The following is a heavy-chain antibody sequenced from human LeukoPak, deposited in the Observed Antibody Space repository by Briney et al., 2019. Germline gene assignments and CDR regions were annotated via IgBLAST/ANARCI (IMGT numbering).Heavy chain of an antibody. CDR1: GFAFSSYW. Sequence: GGSLRLSCAASGFAFSSYWMSWVRQAPGMGLEWVANIKQDGSEKYYVDSVKGRFTISRDNSQNTLFLQMNSLRAEETAMYYCARAPGGFHGDYSPIAYWGQGTLVTVSS. CDR2: IKQDGSEK. CDR3: ARAPGGFHGDYSPIAY. V-gene: IGHV3-7*03. D-gene: IGHD4-17*01. J-gene: IGHJ4*02.